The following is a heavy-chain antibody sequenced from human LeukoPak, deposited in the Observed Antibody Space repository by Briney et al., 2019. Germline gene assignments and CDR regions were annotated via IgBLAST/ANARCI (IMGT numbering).Heavy chain of an antibody. J-gene: IGHJ5*02. CDR3: ARVVYANWFDP. CDR1: GYTFTGYY. D-gene: IGHD2-8*02. CDR2: INPNSGGT. Sequence: ASVKVSCTASGYTFTGYYMHWVRQAPGQGLGGMGWINPNSGGTNYAQKFQGRVTMTRDTSISTAYMEVSRLRSDDTAVYCCARVVYANWFDPWGQGTLVTVSS. V-gene: IGHV1-2*02.